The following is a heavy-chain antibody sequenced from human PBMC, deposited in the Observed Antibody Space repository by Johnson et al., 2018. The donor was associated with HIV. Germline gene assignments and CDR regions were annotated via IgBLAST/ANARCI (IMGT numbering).Heavy chain of an antibody. D-gene: IGHD3-22*01. V-gene: IGHV3-30-3*01. CDR2: ISYDGRNK. CDR3: ARSITMIVFTFDI. J-gene: IGHJ3*02. CDR1: GFTFSSYA. Sequence: QVQLVESGGGVVQSGRSLRLSCAASGFTFSSYAMHWVRQAPGQGLEWVAVISYDGRNKYYADSVKGRFTISRDNSKNTLYLQMNSLRAEDTAVYYCARSITMIVFTFDIWGQGTMVTVSS.